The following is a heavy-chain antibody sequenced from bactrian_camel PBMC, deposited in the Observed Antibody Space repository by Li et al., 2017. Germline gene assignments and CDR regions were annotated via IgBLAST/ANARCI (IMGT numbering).Heavy chain of an antibody. D-gene: IGHD2*01. Sequence: HVQLVESGGGSAQAGGSLRLSCAVSVGMGFEATAFTGWFRQSPGKQREGVASIYTDGGRTHYVDSVKGRFTISQANAQNTLYLQMNSLNAEDTAMYYCALFGPPAYYTGGYYPKPSEYNFWGQGTQVTVSS. J-gene: IGHJ4*01. CDR3: ALFGPPAYYTGGYYPKPSEYNF. CDR2: IYTDGGRT. V-gene: IGHV3S54*01. CDR1: VGMGFEATA.